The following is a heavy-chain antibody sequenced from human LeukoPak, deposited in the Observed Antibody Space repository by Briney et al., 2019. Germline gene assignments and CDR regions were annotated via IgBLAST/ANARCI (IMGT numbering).Heavy chain of an antibody. D-gene: IGHD5-24*01. J-gene: IGHJ4*02. CDR2: IWYDGSNK. Sequence: GGSLRLSCAASGFTFNSYGMHWVRQAPGKGLEWVAVIWYDGSNKYYADSVKGRFTISRDNSKNTLYLQMNSLRAEDTAVYYCAKSRDGYRVFEYWGQGTLVTVSS. CDR1: GFTFNSYG. CDR3: AKSRDGYRVFEY. V-gene: IGHV3-33*06.